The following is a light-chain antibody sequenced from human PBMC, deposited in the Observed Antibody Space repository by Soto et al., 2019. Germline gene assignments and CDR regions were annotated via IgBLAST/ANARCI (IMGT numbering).Light chain of an antibody. V-gene: IGLV2-23*02. Sequence: QSALTQPASVSGSPGQSITISYTGSSSDVGPYNLVSWYQHHPGKAPKLMISEVVKRPSGVSNRFSGSKSGNTASLTISGLQAEDEADYYCCSYAGSSMFVFGGGTKLTVL. J-gene: IGLJ2*01. CDR3: CSYAGSSMFV. CDR1: SSDVGPYNL. CDR2: EVV.